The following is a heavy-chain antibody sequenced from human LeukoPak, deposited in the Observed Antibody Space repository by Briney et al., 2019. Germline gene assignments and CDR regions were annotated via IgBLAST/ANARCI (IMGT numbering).Heavy chain of an antibody. CDR3: ARARIAAAGFWFDP. CDR2: ISAYNGNT. Sequence: GASVKVSCKASGYTFTSYGISWVRQAPGQGLEWMGWISAYNGNTNYAQKLQGRITMTTDTSTSTAYMELRSLRSDDTAVYYCARARIAAAGFWFDPWGQGTLVTVSS. CDR1: GYTFTSYG. V-gene: IGHV1-18*01. D-gene: IGHD6-13*01. J-gene: IGHJ5*02.